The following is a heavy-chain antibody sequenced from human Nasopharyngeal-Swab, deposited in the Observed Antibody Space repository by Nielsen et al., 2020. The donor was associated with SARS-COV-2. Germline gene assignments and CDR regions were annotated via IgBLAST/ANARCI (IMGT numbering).Heavy chain of an antibody. Sequence: GGSLRLSCAASGFSFSSYSMNWGRQAHGKGLEWVSSISSSSSYIYYADSVKGRFTISRDNAKNSLYLQMNSLIAEDTAVFYCTRDLGRWQLFDPWGQGTLVTVSS. D-gene: IGHD7-27*01. J-gene: IGHJ5*02. CDR3: TRDLGRWQLFDP. CDR2: ISSSSSYI. CDR1: GFSFSSYS. V-gene: IGHV3-21*01.